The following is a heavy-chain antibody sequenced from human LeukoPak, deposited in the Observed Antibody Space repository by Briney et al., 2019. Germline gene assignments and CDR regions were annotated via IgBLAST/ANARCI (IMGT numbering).Heavy chain of an antibody. CDR3: ARRPQNSSGWTRKINWFDP. J-gene: IGHJ5*02. V-gene: IGHV4-39*07. D-gene: IGHD6-19*01. Sequence: PSETLSLTCTVSGGSISSSSYYWGWIRQPPGKGLEWIGSIYYSGSTNYNPSLKSRVTISVDTSKNQFSLKLSSVTAADTAVYYCARRPQNSSGWTRKINWFDPWGQGTLVTVSS. CDR1: GGSISSSSYY. CDR2: IYYSGST.